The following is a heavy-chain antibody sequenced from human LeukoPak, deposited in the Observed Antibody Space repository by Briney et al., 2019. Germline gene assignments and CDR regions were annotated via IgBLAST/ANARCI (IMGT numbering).Heavy chain of an antibody. CDR3: ARVRDPYYYYMDV. Sequence: SETLSLTCTVSGGSISSGGYYWSWIRQHPGNGLEWIGYIYHRGTTYYNPSLESRVTISVDRSKNQFSLKLSSVTAADTAMFYCARVRDPYYYYMDVWGKGTTVTVSS. V-gene: IGHV4-31*03. D-gene: IGHD5-24*01. CDR1: GGSISSGGYY. CDR2: IYHRGTT. J-gene: IGHJ6*03.